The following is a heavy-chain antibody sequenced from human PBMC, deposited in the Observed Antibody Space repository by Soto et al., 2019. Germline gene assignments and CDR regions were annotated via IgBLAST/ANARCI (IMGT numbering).Heavy chain of an antibody. V-gene: IGHV4-61*08. CDR3: ARDSSGRHDY. CDR2: IYQSGTT. D-gene: IGHD3-22*01. CDR1: GGSISSGGYY. Sequence: TLSLTCTVSGGSISSGGYYWTWIRQPPGKGLEWIGYIYQSGTTNYNASLKSRVTISIDTSKNQFFLKLNSVTAADTAVYYCARDSSGRHDYWGQGTLVTVSS. J-gene: IGHJ4*02.